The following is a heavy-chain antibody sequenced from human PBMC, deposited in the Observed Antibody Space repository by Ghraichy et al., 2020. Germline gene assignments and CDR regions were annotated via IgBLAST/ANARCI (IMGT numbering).Heavy chain of an antibody. J-gene: IGHJ5*02. CDR3: TRPVTGTTGNWFDP. D-gene: IGHD1-20*01. V-gene: IGHV3-73*01. CDR2: IRIKANIYAT. Sequence: VGRIRIKANIYATASAASVKGRFTISRDDSKNTAYLQMNSLKTEDTAVYYCTRPVTGTTGNWFDPWGQGTRVTVDS.